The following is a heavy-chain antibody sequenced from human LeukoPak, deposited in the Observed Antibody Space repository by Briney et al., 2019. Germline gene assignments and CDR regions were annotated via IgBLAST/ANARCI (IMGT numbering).Heavy chain of an antibody. CDR1: GFTVSSNY. CDR2: IYSGGST. D-gene: IGHD3-22*01. CDR3: ARDPLVYYDSSGYLQGAFDI. V-gene: IGHV3-66*01. J-gene: IGHJ3*02. Sequence: PGGSLRLSCAASGFTVSSNYMSWVRQAPGKGLEWVSVIYSGGSTYYADSVKGRFTISRDNSKNTLYLQMNSLRAEDTAVYYCARDPLVYYDSSGYLQGAFDIWGQGTMVTVSS.